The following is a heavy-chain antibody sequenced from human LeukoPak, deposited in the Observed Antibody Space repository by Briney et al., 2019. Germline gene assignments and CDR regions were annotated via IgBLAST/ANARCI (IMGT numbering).Heavy chain of an antibody. CDR3: ARAEVRRWPKLSGWFDP. CDR1: GGSFSGYY. Sequence: PSETLSLTCAVYGGSFSGYYWSWIRQPPGKGLEWIGEIDHSGSTNYNPSLKSRVTISVDTSKNQFSLKLSSVTAADTAVYYCARAEVRRWPKLSGWFDPWGQGTLVTVSS. CDR2: IDHSGST. J-gene: IGHJ5*02. V-gene: IGHV4-34*01. D-gene: IGHD5-24*01.